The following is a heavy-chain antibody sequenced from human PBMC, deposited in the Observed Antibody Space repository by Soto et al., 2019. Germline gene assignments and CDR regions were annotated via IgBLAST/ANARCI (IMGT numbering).Heavy chain of an antibody. CDR2: MDHTGST. D-gene: IGHD6-19*01. J-gene: IGHJ5*02. CDR1: GGSISSSYW. V-gene: IGHV4-4*02. Sequence: QVQLQESGPGLVKPSGTLSLTCAVSGGSISSSYWWSWVRQPPGKGLEWIGEMDHTGSTNYNPSLKTRVTISVDKSKNQFSLRVSSVTAADTAAYYCARKQWVVPNWFDPWGQGILVTVSS. CDR3: ARKQWVVPNWFDP.